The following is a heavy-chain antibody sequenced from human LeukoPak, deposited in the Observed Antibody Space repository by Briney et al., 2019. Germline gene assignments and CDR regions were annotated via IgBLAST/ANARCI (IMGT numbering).Heavy chain of an antibody. V-gene: IGHV3-21*01. CDR3: ARGYDYGVSEDY. Sequence: GGSLRLSCAASGFTFSSYAMSWVRQAPGKGLEWVSSISSSSSYIYYADSVKGRFTISRDNAKNSLYLQMNSLRAEDTAVYYCARGYDYGVSEDYWGQGTLVTVSS. CDR2: ISSSSSYI. D-gene: IGHD4-17*01. J-gene: IGHJ4*02. CDR1: GFTFSSYA.